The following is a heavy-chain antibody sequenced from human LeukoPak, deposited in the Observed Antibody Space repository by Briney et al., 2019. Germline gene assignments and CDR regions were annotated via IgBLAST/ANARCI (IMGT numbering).Heavy chain of an antibody. J-gene: IGHJ6*03. CDR2: ISSSGSTI. D-gene: IGHD1-20*01. V-gene: IGHV3-11*01. Sequence: PGGSLRLSCASSGFTFSDYYMSWIREAPGKGREWASYISSSGSTIYYADDVKGRFTISRDNAKNSLYLQMNSLRAEDTAVYYCARELYNWNDNYYYYYMDVWGKGTTVTVSS. CDR1: GFTFSDYY. CDR3: ARELYNWNDNYYYYYMDV.